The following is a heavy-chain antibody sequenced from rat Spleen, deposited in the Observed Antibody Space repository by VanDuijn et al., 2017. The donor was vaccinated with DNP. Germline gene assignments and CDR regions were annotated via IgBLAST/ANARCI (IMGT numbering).Heavy chain of an antibody. CDR3: ATSPGPNWFAY. D-gene: IGHD1-4*01. J-gene: IGHJ3*01. CDR2: ISTSGSRT. Sequence: EVQLVESGGVLVQPGRSMKLSCAASGFTFSDYYMAWARQAPTKGLEWVASISTSGSRTYYADSVKGRFTISRDDAKSTLYLQMDSLRSEDTATYYCATSPGPNWFAYWGQGTLVTVSS. CDR1: GFTFSDYY. V-gene: IGHV5-25*01.